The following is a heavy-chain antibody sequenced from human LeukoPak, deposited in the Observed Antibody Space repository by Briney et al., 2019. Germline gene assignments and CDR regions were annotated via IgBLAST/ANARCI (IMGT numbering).Heavy chain of an antibody. V-gene: IGHV6-1*01. D-gene: IGHD2-2*01. CDR3: ARGGIGYCSTTSCYFDS. CDR1: GDSVSTNSAA. J-gene: IGHJ4*02. Sequence: SPTLSLTCAISGDSVSTNSAAWNWIRQSPSRGLEWLGRTYYRSKWSYDYAVSVKSRITINPDTSKNQFSLQLNSVTPEDTAVYYCARGGIGYCSTTSCYFDSWGQGTLVTVSS. CDR2: TYYRSKWSY.